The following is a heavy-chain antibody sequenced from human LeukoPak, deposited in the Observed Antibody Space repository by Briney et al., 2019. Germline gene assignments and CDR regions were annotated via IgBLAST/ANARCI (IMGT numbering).Heavy chain of an antibody. V-gene: IGHV3-48*01. CDR2: SSSGGATI. Sequence: GGSLGLSCVASGFNFYGFTMNWVRQAPGKGLEWVSYSSSGGATIYYRDSVKGRFTISRDNAKNSLYLQMNSLSAEDTAVYYCATTTSSGWVPFVYWGQGTLVAVSS. CDR3: ATTTSSGWVPFVY. D-gene: IGHD6-25*01. CDR1: GFNFYGFT. J-gene: IGHJ4*02.